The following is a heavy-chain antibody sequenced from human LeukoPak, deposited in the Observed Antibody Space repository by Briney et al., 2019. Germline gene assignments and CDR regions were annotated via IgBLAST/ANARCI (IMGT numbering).Heavy chain of an antibody. J-gene: IGHJ4*02. CDR3: ANLPLRYSSGYDPTFDY. CDR1: GYTFTGYY. Sequence: ASVKVSCKASGYTFTGYYMHWVRQAPGQGLEWMGWINPNSGGTNYAQKFQGRVTMTRDTSISTAYMELSRLRSDDTAVYYCANLPLRYSSGYDPTFDYWGQGTLVTVSS. V-gene: IGHV1-2*02. CDR2: INPNSGGT. D-gene: IGHD3-22*01.